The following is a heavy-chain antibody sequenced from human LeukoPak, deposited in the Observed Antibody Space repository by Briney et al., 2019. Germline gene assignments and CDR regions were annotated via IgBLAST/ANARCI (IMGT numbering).Heavy chain of an antibody. CDR1: GYSISSGYY. D-gene: IGHD3-10*01. V-gene: IGHV4-38-2*02. CDR2: IYHSGST. Sequence: ASETLSLTCTVSGYSISSGYYWGWIGQPPGQGLEWIGSIYHSGSTYYNPSLKSRVTISVDTSKNQFSLKLSSVTAADTAVYYCARDHGLLWFGESYRSDAFDIWGQGTMVTVSS. J-gene: IGHJ3*02. CDR3: ARDHGLLWFGESYRSDAFDI.